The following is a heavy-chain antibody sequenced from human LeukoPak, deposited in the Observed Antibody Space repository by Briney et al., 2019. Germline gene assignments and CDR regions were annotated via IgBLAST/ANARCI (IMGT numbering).Heavy chain of an antibody. CDR3: ARDPSTVTNYYYYGMDV. J-gene: IGHJ6*02. CDR2: IYYSGST. Sequence: SETLSLTCTVFGGSISSYYWSWIRQPPGKGLEWIGYIYYSGSTNYNPSLKSRVTISVDTSKNQFSLKLSSVTAADTAVCYCARDPSTVTNYYYYGMDVWGQGTTVTVSS. V-gene: IGHV4-59*01. CDR1: GGSISSYY. D-gene: IGHD4-17*01.